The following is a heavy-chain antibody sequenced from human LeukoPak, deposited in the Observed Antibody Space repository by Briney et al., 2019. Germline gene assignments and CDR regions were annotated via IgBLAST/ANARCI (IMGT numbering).Heavy chain of an antibody. CDR1: GYTFTGYY. J-gene: IGHJ6*03. D-gene: IGHD1-14*01. Sequence: ASVKVSCKASGYTFTGYYMHWVRQAPGQGLEWMGRINPNSGGTNYAQKFQGRVTMTRDTSINTAYMELSRLRSDDTAVYYCARGTGTRKRNLNYYYYYMDVWGKGTTVTVSS. CDR3: ARGTGTRKRNLNYYYYYMDV. CDR2: INPNSGGT. V-gene: IGHV1-2*06.